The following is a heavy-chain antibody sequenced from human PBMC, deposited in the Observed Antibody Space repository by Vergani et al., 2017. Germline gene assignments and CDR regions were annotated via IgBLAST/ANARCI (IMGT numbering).Heavy chain of an antibody. J-gene: IGHJ2*01. CDR2: IYNSGNG. CDR1: GDSIISRSYY. CDR3: ASGKYYSDSTSYFCGRYFDV. V-gene: IGHV4-39*01. Sequence: QMQLQESGPGLVKASETLSLTCTVSGDSIISRSYYWGWIRQPPGKGLEWIGSIYNSGNGDSSSSLKSRVTISADTSKNQFSLRLTSVTAADTAVYYCASGKYYSDSTSYFCGRYFDVWGRGTLVTVPS. D-gene: IGHD3-16*01.